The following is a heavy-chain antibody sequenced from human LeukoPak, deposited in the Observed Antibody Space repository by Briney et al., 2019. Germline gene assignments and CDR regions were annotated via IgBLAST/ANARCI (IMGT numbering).Heavy chain of an antibody. CDR3: ARGAHNYGDPGKGVDIGY. V-gene: IGHV1-2*04. CDR2: INPNSGGT. D-gene: IGHD4-17*01. CDR1: GYTFTGYY. Sequence: ASVTVSFTASGYTFTGYYMHWVRQAPGQGLEWMGWINPNSGGTNYAQKFQGWVTMTRDTSISTAYMELSRLRSDDTAVYYCARGAHNYGDPGKGVDIGYWGQGTLVTVSS. J-gene: IGHJ4*02.